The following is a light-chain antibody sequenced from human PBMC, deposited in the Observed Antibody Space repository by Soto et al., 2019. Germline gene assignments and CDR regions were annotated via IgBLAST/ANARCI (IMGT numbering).Light chain of an antibody. CDR3: QQRSNWIT. CDR1: QSVSSY. V-gene: IGKV3-11*01. Sequence: EIVLTQSPATLSLSPGERATLSCRASQSVSSYLAWYQQKPGQAPRLLIYDASNRATGIPARFSGSGSGTAFTLTISSLEPEDFAAYYCQQRSNWITSGQGTRLAIE. J-gene: IGKJ5*01. CDR2: DAS.